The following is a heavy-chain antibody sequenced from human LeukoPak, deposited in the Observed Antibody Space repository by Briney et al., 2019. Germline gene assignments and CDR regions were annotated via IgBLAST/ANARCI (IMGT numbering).Heavy chain of an antibody. CDR3: AREFGIAAAVPDY. V-gene: IGHV4-28*03. Sequence: PSDTLSLTCAVSGYSISSSNWWGWIRQPPGKGLEWIGYIYYSGSTYYNPSLKSRVTISVDRSKNQFSLKLSSVTAADTAVYYCAREFGIAAAVPDYWGQGTLVTVSS. CDR2: IYYSGST. J-gene: IGHJ4*02. CDR1: GYSISSSNW. D-gene: IGHD6-13*01.